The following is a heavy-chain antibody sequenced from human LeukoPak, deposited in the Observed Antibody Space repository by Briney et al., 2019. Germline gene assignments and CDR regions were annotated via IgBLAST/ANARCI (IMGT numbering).Heavy chain of an antibody. D-gene: IGHD2-8*01. CDR2: INDRGTT. V-gene: IGHV4-34*01. CDR3: ARKGLLGYCGNGVCRDYYYYMDV. J-gene: IGHJ6*03. CDR1: GGSFSNYY. Sequence: PSETLSLTCAVYGGSFSNYYWSWIRQPPGKGLEWIGEINDRGTTTYNPSLKSRVTVSVDTSKSQFSLKMTSVTAADTAVYFCARKGLLGYCGNGVCRDYYYYMDVWGKGTAVIVSS.